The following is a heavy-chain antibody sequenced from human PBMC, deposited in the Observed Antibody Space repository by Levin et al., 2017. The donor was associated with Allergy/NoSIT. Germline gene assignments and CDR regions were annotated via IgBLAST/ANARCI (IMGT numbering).Heavy chain of an antibody. Sequence: HAGGSLRLSCAASGFTFSSYAMSWVRQAPGKGLEWVSAISGSGGSTYYADSVKGRFTISRDNSKNTLYLQMNSLRAEDTAVYYCAKRRYEGRYYFDYWGQGTLVTVSS. CDR3: AKRRYEGRYYFDY. V-gene: IGHV3-23*01. CDR1: GFTFSSYA. D-gene: IGHD1-1*01. J-gene: IGHJ4*02. CDR2: ISGSGGST.